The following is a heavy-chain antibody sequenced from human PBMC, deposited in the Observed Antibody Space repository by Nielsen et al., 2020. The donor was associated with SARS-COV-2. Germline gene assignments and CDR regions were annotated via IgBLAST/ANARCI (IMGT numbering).Heavy chain of an antibody. J-gene: IGHJ6*02. CDR2: ISSSGSTI. CDR3: ARDPYYGSGTFRFYGMDL. V-gene: IGHV3-11*04. CDR1: GFIFSDYY. D-gene: IGHD3-10*01. Sequence: GESLKISCAASGFIFSDYYMGWIRQAPGKGLEWVSYISSSGSTIYYADSVRGRFTISRDNAKNSLYLQMASLRAEDTALYYCARDPYYGSGTFRFYGMDLWGQGTTVTVSS.